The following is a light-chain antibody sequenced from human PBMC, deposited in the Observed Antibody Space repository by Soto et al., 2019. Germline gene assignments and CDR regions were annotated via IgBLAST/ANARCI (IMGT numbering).Light chain of an antibody. Sequence: QSALTQPPSASGSPGQSVAISCTGTSSDVGGYNYVSWYQQHPGKAPKLMIYEVNKRPSGVPDRFSASKSGNTASLTVSGLQAEDEADYYCISYAGTSNVFGPGTKVTV. V-gene: IGLV2-8*01. CDR3: ISYAGTSNV. J-gene: IGLJ1*01. CDR2: EVN. CDR1: SSDVGGYNY.